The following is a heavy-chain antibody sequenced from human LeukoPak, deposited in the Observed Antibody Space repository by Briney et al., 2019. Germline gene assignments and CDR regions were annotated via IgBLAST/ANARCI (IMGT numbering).Heavy chain of an antibody. CDR3: ATEFDYGDYFFDY. CDR1: GYTFTSYD. D-gene: IGHD4-17*01. J-gene: IGHJ4*02. Sequence: ASVKVSCKASGYTFTSYDINWVRQATGQGLEWMGWMNPNSGNTGYAQKFQGRVTMTRNTSISTAYMELSSLRSEDTAVYYCATEFDYGDYFFDYWGQGTLVTVSS. CDR2: MNPNSGNT. V-gene: IGHV1-8*01.